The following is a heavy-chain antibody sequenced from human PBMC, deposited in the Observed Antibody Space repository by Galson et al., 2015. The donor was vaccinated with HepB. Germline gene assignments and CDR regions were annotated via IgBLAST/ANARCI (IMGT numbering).Heavy chain of an antibody. CDR2: ISSRSSTI. D-gene: IGHD4-11*01. CDR3: ATTTGALQRGKFDY. J-gene: IGHJ4*02. V-gene: IGHV3-48*02. Sequence: SLRLSCAASGFTFSSYGMNWVRQAPGKGLEWVSYISSRSSTIYYADSVKGRFTISRDNAKSSLYLQVNSLRDEDTAVYYCATTTGALQRGKFDYWGQGTLVTVSS. CDR1: GFTFSSYG.